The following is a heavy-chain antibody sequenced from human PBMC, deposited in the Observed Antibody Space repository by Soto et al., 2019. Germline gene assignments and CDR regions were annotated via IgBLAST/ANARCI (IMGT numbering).Heavy chain of an antibody. V-gene: IGHV1-2*04. CDR3: ARDLVEGRGYEKTNAYYYYGMDV. Sequence: ASVKVSCKASGYTFTGYYMHWVRQAPGQRLEWMGWINPNSGGTNYAQKFQGWVTMTRDTSISTAYMELSRLRSDDTAVYYCARDLVEGRGYEKTNAYYYYGMDVWGQGTTVTVSS. J-gene: IGHJ6*02. CDR1: GYTFTGYY. D-gene: IGHD5-12*01. CDR2: INPNSGGT.